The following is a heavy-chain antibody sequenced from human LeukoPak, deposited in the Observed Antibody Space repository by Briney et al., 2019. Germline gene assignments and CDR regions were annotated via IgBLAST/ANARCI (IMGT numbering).Heavy chain of an antibody. CDR1: GDSISSYY. Sequence: SETLSLTCTVSGDSISSYYWSWIRQPPEKGLEWIAYISYSGSTNYNPSLKSRVTISVDTAKTQFSLKMNSVTAADTAVYYCARLQRITMAGPDYWYFDLWGRGTPVTVSS. J-gene: IGHJ2*01. D-gene: IGHD3-10*01. CDR3: ARLQRITMAGPDYWYFDL. V-gene: IGHV4-59*01. CDR2: ISYSGST.